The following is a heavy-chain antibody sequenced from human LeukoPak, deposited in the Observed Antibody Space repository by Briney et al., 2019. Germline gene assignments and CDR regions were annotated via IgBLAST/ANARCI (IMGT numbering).Heavy chain of an antibody. Sequence: SETLSLTCTVSGGSISSYYWSWIRQPPGKGLEWIGYIYYSGNTNYNPSLKSRVTISVDTSKNQFSLKLSSVTAADTAVYYCARLDIRRYSGYDGRLPIEYHYYYGMDVWGQGTTVTVSS. CDR2: IYYSGNT. CDR1: GGSISSYY. D-gene: IGHD5-12*01. CDR3: ARLDIRRYSGYDGRLPIEYHYYYGMDV. V-gene: IGHV4-59*08. J-gene: IGHJ6*02.